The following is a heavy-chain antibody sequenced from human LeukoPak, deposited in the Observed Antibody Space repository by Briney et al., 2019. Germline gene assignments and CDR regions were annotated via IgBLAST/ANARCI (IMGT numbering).Heavy chain of an antibody. V-gene: IGHV3-7*01. CDR3: ARAGASRRYYFDY. D-gene: IGHD1-26*01. CDR1: GFRFNTYW. J-gene: IGHJ4*02. Sequence: GGSLRLSCAASGFRFNTYWMSWVRQAPGKGLEWVANIKQDGSEKYYVDSVKGRFTISRDNAKNSLYLQMNSLRAEDTAVYFCARAGASRRYYFDYRGQGTLVTVSS. CDR2: IKQDGSEK.